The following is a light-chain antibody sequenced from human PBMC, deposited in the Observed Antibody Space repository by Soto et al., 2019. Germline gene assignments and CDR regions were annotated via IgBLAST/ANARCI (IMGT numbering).Light chain of an antibody. V-gene: IGLV1-44*01. CDR2: RNN. Sequence: QAVVTQPPSASGTPGQRVTISCSGSSSNIGSNTVNCYQQLPGTAPKLLIYRNNHRPSGGPDRFSGSKYGTSASLAIIGLQSEDEADDYCAAWDDSLNGVLFGGGTQLTVL. CDR1: SSNIGSNT. J-gene: IGLJ2*01. CDR3: AAWDDSLNGVL.